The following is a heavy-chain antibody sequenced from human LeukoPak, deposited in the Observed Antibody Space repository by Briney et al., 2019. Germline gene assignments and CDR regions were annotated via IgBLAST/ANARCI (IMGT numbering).Heavy chain of an antibody. CDR2: INSGGST. J-gene: IGHJ4*02. V-gene: IGHV3-53*01. CDR1: GFTVSSNY. D-gene: IGHD5-12*01. Sequence: GGSLRLSCAASGFTVSSNYMSWVRQAPGKGLEWVSVINSGGSTYYADSVKGRFSISRDNSKNTLYLQMNSLRAEDTAVYYCARAAPYSGDDYSDYWGQGTLVTVSS. CDR3: ARAAPYSGDDYSDY.